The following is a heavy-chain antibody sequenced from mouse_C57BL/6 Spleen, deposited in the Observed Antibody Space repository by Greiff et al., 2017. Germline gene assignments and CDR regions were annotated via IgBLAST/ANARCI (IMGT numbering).Heavy chain of an antibody. CDR1: GYTFTDYE. D-gene: IGHD2-5*01. J-gene: IGHJ1*03. CDR3: TREDYSRGADV. V-gene: IGHV1-15*01. Sequence: QVQLQQSGAELVRPGASVTLSCKASGYTFTDYEMHWVKQTPVHGLEWIGAIDPETGGTAYTQKFKGKAILTADKSSSTAYMELRSLTSEDSAVYYSTREDYSRGADVWGTGTTVTVSS. CDR2: IDPETGGT.